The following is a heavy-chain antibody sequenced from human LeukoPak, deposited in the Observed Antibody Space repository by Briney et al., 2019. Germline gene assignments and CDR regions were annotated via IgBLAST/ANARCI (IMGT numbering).Heavy chain of an antibody. V-gene: IGHV5-51*01. CDR3: ARRGRWFGTPSRGYYYMDV. CDR2: IYPGDSDT. D-gene: IGHD3-10*01. J-gene: IGHJ6*03. Sequence: GESLKISCKGSGYSFTSYWIGWVRQMPGKGLEWMGIIYPGDSDTRYSPSFQGQVTISADKSISTAYLQWSSLKASDTAMYHCARRGRWFGTPSRGYYYMDVWGKGTTVTVSS. CDR1: GYSFTSYW.